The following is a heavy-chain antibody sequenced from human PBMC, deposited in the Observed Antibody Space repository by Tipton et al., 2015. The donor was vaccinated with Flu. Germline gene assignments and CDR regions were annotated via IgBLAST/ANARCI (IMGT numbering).Heavy chain of an antibody. Sequence: LRLSCTVSGGSISSGGYYWSWIRQHPGKGPEWIGYIYYSGSTYYNPSLKSRVTISVDTSKNQFSLKLSSVTAADTAVYYCAREGDYYDSSGPISLFYYWGQGTLVTVSS. CDR1: GGSISSGGYY. CDR2: IYYSGST. CDR3: AREGDYYDSSGPISLFYY. V-gene: IGHV4-31*03. J-gene: IGHJ4*02. D-gene: IGHD3-22*01.